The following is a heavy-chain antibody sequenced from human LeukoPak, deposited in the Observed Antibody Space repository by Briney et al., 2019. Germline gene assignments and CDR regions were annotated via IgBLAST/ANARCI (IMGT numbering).Heavy chain of an antibody. J-gene: IGHJ1*01. D-gene: IGHD3-22*01. Sequence: VASVKVSCKASGYTFTGYYMHWVRQAPGQGLEWMGWINPNSGGTNYAQKFQGRVTMTRDTSISTAYMELSRLRSDDTAVYYCARGFNYYGSRRSYFQHWGQGTLVTVSS. CDR3: ARGFNYYGSRRSYFQH. V-gene: IGHV1-2*02. CDR1: GYTFTGYY. CDR2: INPNSGGT.